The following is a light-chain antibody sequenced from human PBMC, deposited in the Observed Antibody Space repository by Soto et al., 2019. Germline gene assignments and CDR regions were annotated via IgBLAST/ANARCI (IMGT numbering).Light chain of an antibody. Sequence: QSALTQPPSASGSPGQSVAISCTGTSSDVGGNNYVSWYQQYPGRAPKLLIHEVSKRPSGVPGRFSGSKSGNTASLTVSGLQAEDEADYYCAAYAGSRVFGGGTKVTVL. CDR1: SSDVGGNNY. CDR2: EVS. J-gene: IGLJ3*02. CDR3: AAYAGSRV. V-gene: IGLV2-8*01.